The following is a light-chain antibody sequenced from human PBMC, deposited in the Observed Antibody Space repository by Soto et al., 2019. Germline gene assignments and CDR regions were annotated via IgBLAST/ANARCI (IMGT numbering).Light chain of an antibody. V-gene: IGLV2-11*01. CDR3: CSFAGSYTLYV. J-gene: IGLJ1*01. CDR2: DVS. CDR1: SSDIGGYNY. Sequence: QSVLTQPRSVSGSPGQSVTISCTGTSSDIGGYNYVSWYQQHPGKAPKLMIYDVSERPSGVPDRFSGSKSGNTASLTISGLQAEDEADYYCCSFAGSYTLYVFGIGTKVTV.